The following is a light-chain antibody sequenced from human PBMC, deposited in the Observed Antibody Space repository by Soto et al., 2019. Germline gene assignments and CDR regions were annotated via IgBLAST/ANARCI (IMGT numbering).Light chain of an antibody. CDR3: QQYNSYLYT. J-gene: IGKJ2*01. CDR2: DAS. V-gene: IGKV1-5*01. Sequence: DIQMTQSPSTLSASVGDRVTITCRASQSISSWLAWYQQKPGTAPKLLIYDASSLESGVPSRFSGSGSGTEFARTISSLQPDDFATYYCQQYNSYLYTFGQGPKLEIK. CDR1: QSISSW.